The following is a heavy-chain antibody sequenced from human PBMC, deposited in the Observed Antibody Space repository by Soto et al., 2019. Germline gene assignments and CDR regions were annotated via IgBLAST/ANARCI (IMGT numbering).Heavy chain of an antibody. V-gene: IGHV4-4*02. J-gene: IGHJ4*02. CDR2: IYQSGTT. Sequence: QVQLQESGPGLVKPSEILSLTCAVSGGSISSNYWWTWVRQPPGTGLEWIGEIYQSGTTNYNPSLKSRVTISVDKSKNQFSLNLRSLTAADTAVYYCATRVDGSPWLDSWGQGTLVTVSS. CDR3: ATRVDGSPWLDS. D-gene: IGHD5-12*01. CDR1: GGSISSNYW.